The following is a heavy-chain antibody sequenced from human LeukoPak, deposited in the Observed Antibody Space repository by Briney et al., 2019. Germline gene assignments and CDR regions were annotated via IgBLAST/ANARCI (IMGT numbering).Heavy chain of an antibody. J-gene: IGHJ4*02. CDR2: IYYSGST. D-gene: IGHD5-24*01. V-gene: IGHV4-59*01. CDR3: ATSSGDGYNSFDY. CDR1: GGSFSGYY. Sequence: SETLSLTCAVYGGSFSGYYWSWIRQPPGKGLEWIGYIYYSGSTNYNPSLKSRVTISVDTSKNQFSLKLSSVTAADTAVYYCATSSGDGYNSFDYWGQGTLVTVSS.